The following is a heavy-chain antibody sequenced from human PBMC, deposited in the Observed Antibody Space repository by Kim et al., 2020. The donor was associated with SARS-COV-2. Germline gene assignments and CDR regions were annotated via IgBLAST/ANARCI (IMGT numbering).Heavy chain of an antibody. CDR1: GDTLTQLS. Sequence: ASVKVSCKVSGDTLTQLSMHWVRQAPGKGLEWMGGFDPEEGEIIYAQKFQGRVTMTADTSTDTAYMELSSLRSEDTAVYYCATDSDRQQLGYYYYYGLDVWGQGTTVTVSS. CDR3: ATDSDRQQLGYYYYYGLDV. J-gene: IGHJ6*02. D-gene: IGHD6-13*01. CDR2: FDPEEGEI. V-gene: IGHV1-24*01.